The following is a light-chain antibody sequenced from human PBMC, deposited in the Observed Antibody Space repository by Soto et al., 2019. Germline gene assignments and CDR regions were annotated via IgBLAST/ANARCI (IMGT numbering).Light chain of an antibody. J-gene: IGKJ4*02. CDR3: QQCYSNLQT. CDR2: SAS. Sequence: DIQMTQSPSSVSASVVDRVTITCRASQYISTYLDLYRQKSGKAPEVLIYSASTLQSGVPSRLSCRGSQTDFTLTIIGPPSEAFATYYCQQCYSNLQTFGARIKVDIK. CDR1: QYISTY. V-gene: IGKV1-39*01.